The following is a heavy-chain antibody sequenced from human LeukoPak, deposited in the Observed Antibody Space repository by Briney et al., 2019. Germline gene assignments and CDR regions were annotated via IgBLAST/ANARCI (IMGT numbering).Heavy chain of an antibody. J-gene: IGHJ3*02. Sequence: SETLSLTCTVSGGSISSGDYYWSWIRQPPGKGLEWIGYIYYSGSTYYNPSLKSRVTISVDTSKNQFSLKLSSVTAADTAVYYCARVAGTGPNDAFDIWGQGIMVTVSS. V-gene: IGHV4-30-4*01. CDR3: ARVAGTGPNDAFDI. CDR1: GGSISSGDYY. D-gene: IGHD6-13*01. CDR2: IYYSGST.